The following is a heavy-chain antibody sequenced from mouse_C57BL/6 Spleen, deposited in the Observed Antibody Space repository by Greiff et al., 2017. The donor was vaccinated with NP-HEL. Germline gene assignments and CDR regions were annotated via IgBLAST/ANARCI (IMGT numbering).Heavy chain of an antibody. CDR3: ARIITTVVARYFDV. D-gene: IGHD1-1*01. J-gene: IGHJ1*03. CDR2: IDPEDGET. Sequence: EVQRVESGAELVKPGASVKLSCTASGFNIKDYYMHWVKQRTEQGLEWIGRIDPEDGETKYAPKFQGKATITADTSSNTAYLQLRSLTSEDTAVYYCARIITTVVARYFDVWGTGTTVTVSS. V-gene: IGHV14-2*01. CDR1: GFNIKDYY.